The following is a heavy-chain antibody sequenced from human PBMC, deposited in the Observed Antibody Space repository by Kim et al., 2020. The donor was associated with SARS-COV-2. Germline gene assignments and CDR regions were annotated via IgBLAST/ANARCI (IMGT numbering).Heavy chain of an antibody. CDR1: GFTFSSYA. CDR2: ISYDGSNK. Sequence: GGSLRLSCAASGFTFSSYAMHWVRQAPGKGLEWVAVISYDGSNKYYADSVKGRFTISRDNSKNTLYLQMNSLRAEDTAVYYCARDWFFDSIGYYPDFDF. J-gene: IGHJ4*01. CDR3: ARDWFFDSIGYYPDFDF. D-gene: IGHD3-22*01. V-gene: IGHV3-30-3*01.